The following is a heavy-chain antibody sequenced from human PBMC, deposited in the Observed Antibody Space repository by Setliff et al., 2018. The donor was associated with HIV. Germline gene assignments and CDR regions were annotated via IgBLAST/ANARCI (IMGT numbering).Heavy chain of an antibody. J-gene: IGHJ4*02. CDR1: GFQFTPYI. D-gene: IGHD3-3*01. Sequence: GGSLRLSCVASGFQFTPYILHWVRQAPGKGLEWVAVISNDASQTYYADSVRGRFTISRDSTKNALYLKFYNPRPEDTAIYYCARARTVDFWSDSLAHWGQGTLVTVSS. CDR2: ISNDASQT. CDR3: ARARTVDFWSDSLAH. V-gene: IGHV3-30*03.